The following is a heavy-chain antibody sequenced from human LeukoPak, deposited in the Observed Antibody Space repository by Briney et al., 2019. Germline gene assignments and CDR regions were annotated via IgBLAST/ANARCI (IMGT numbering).Heavy chain of an antibody. V-gene: IGHV3-23*01. Sequence: GGSLRLSCAASGFTFSSFAMSWVRQAPGKGLEWVSAIGGGGVDTYYADSVKGRFTISRDNSKNSLYLQMNSLRAEDTAVYYCAKRGESCSSTNCLKYYFDYWGQGTLVTVSS. D-gene: IGHD2-2*01. CDR2: IGGGGVDT. CDR1: GFTFSSFA. J-gene: IGHJ4*02. CDR3: AKRGESCSSTNCLKYYFDY.